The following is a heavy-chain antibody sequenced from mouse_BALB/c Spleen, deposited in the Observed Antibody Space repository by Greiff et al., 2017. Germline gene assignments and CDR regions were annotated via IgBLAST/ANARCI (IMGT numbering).Heavy chain of an antibody. V-gene: IGHV5-17*02. CDR2: ISSGSSTI. CDR1: GFTFSSFG. Sequence: EVQGVESGGGLVQPGGSRKLSCAASGFTFSSFGMHWVRQAPEKGLEWVAYISSGSSTIYYADTVKGRFTISRDNPKNTLFLQMTSLRSEDTAMYYCARYDGYLYAMDYWGQGTSVTVSS. CDR3: ARYDGYLYAMDY. D-gene: IGHD2-3*01. J-gene: IGHJ4*01.